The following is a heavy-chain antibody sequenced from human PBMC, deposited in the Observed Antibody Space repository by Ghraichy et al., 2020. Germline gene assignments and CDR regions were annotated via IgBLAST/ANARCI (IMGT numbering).Heavy chain of an antibody. CDR2: IYHSGST. CDR3: ARDRPYNWNYGRDYFDY. V-gene: IGHV4-38-2*02. D-gene: IGHD1-7*01. CDR1: RYSISSGYY. J-gene: IGHJ4*02. Sequence: LSLTCTVSRYSISSGYYWGWIRQPPGKGLEWIGSIYHSGSTYYNPSLKSRVTISVDTSKNQFSLKLSSVTAADTAVYYCARDRPYNWNYGRDYFDYWGQGTLVTVSS.